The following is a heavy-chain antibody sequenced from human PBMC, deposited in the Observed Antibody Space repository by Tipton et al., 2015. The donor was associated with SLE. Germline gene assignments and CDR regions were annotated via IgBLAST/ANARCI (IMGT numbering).Heavy chain of an antibody. D-gene: IGHD3-10*01. Sequence: SLRLSCAASGFTLSSYGMHWVRQAPGKGLEWVAVIWYDGSNKYYADSVKGRFTISRDNSKNTLYLQMNSLRAEDTAVYYCAKANTSGSGSLDYWGQGTLVTVSS. V-gene: IGHV3-30*18. CDR1: GFTLSSYG. CDR2: IWYDGSNK. CDR3: AKANTSGSGSLDY. J-gene: IGHJ4*02.